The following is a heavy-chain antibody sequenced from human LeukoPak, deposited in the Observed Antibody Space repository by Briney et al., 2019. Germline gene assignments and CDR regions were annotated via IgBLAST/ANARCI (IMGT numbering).Heavy chain of an antibody. CDR3: ARVYYGSGSLYYYYYYMDV. D-gene: IGHD3-10*01. J-gene: IGHJ6*03. Sequence: GGSLRLSCAASGFTVSSNYMSWVRQAPGKGLEWVSVIYSGGRTYYADSVKGRFTISRDNSKNTLYLQMNSLRAEDTAVYYCARVYYGSGSLYYYYYYMDVWGKGTTVTISS. CDR1: GFTVSSNY. V-gene: IGHV3-53*01. CDR2: IYSGGRT.